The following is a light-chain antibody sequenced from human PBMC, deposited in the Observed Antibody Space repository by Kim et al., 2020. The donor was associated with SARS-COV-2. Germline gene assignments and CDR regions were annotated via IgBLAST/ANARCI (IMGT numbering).Light chain of an antibody. Sequence: APGERATLSCRASQSLRTTYLAWYQQKPGQAPRLLIYGTSTRATGIPDRFSGSASGTDFTLTISRLEPEDFAVYYCQQYAGSPRTFGQGTKVDIK. CDR3: QQYAGSPRT. CDR2: GTS. J-gene: IGKJ1*01. CDR1: QSLRTTY. V-gene: IGKV3-20*01.